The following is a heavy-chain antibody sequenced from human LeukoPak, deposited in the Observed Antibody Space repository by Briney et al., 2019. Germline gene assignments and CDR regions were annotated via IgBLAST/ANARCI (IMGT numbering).Heavy chain of an antibody. V-gene: IGHV3-21*01. CDR1: GFTFSSYS. CDR3: ARGYYYDSSGRYYFDY. CDR2: ISSSSSYI. Sequence: GGSLRLSCAASGFTFSSYSMNWVSQAPGKGLEWVSSISSSSSYIYYADSVKGRFTISRDNAKNSLYLQMNSLRAEDTAVYYCARGYYYDSSGRYYFDYWGQGTLVTVSS. J-gene: IGHJ4*02. D-gene: IGHD3-22*01.